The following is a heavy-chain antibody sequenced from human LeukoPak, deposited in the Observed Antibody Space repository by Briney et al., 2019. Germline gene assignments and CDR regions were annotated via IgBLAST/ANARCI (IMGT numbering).Heavy chain of an antibody. CDR1: GGSISSYY. CDR2: IYYSGST. CDR3: AGYCSGGSCYDAFDI. J-gene: IGHJ3*02. Sequence: SETLSLTCTVSGGSISSYYWSWIRQPPGKGLEWTGYIYYSGSTNYNPSLKSRVTISVDTSKNQFSLKLSSVTAADTAVYYCAGYCSGGSCYDAFDIWGQGTMVTVSS. D-gene: IGHD2-15*01. V-gene: IGHV4-59*08.